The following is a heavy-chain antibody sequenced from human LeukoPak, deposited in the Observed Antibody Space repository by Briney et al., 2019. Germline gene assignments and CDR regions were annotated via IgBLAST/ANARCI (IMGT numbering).Heavy chain of an antibody. Sequence: ASVKVSCKTSGYTFTSYGISWVRQAPGQGLEWMGWISAYNGNTNYAQKLQGRVTMTTDTSTSTAYMELRSLRFDDTAVYYCAKDPFDQMLPENWFDPWGQGTLVTVSS. CDR3: AKDPFDQMLPENWFDP. V-gene: IGHV1-18*01. J-gene: IGHJ5*02. CDR1: GYTFTSYG. D-gene: IGHD2-2*01. CDR2: ISAYNGNT.